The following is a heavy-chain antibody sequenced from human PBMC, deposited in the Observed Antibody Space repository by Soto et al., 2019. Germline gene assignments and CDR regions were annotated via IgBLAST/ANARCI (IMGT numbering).Heavy chain of an antibody. V-gene: IGHV4-31*03. CDR3: ARKDSGYADYMDV. CDR1: GGSISRGGYY. Sequence: QVQLQESGPGLVKPSQTLSLTCIVSGGSISRGGYYWSWIRQHPGKGLEWIGYIYYSGGTYYNPSLKSRVTISVDASENQFSLRLSSVTAADTAVYYCARKDSGYADYMDVWGKGTTVTVS. D-gene: IGHD5-12*01. CDR2: IYYSGGT. J-gene: IGHJ6*03.